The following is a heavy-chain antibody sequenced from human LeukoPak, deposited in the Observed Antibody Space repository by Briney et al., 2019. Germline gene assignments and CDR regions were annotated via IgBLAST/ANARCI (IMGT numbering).Heavy chain of an antibody. J-gene: IGHJ4*02. CDR2: IGGRGGST. CDR3: AKDQGRGYSYGYGDY. Sequence: QTGGSLRLSCAASGFRFSDYTMTWVRQAPGKGPEWVSAIGGRGGSTYYADSVKGRFTISRDNSKNTLYLQMNSLRAEDTAVYYCAKDQGRGYSYGYGDYWGQGTLVTVSS. D-gene: IGHD5-18*01. V-gene: IGHV3-23*01. CDR1: GFRFSDYT.